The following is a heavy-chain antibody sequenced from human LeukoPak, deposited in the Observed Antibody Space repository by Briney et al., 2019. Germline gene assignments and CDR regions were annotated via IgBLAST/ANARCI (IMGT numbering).Heavy chain of an antibody. CDR1: GYTLTAYY. D-gene: IGHD2-2*01. CDR3: ARAERTVSGLDV. V-gene: IGHV1-2*02. CDR2: MNPHSGGT. Sequence: ASVQVSFTASGYTLTAYYTHWVRQAPGQGLEWMGWMNPHSGGTNYAQKFRARVSMTTDTTINTAYLELTGLTSDDTALYYCARAERTVSGLDVWGQGTTVTVSS. J-gene: IGHJ6*02.